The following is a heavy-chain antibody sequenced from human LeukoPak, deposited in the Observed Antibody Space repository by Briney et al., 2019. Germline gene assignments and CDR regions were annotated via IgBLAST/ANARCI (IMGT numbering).Heavy chain of an antibody. V-gene: IGHV3-30-3*01. CDR3: ARDPMTSDAFDI. Sequence: GGSLRLSCAASGFTFSSYAMHWVRQAPGEGLEWVAVISYDGSNKYYADSVKGRFTISRDNSKNTLYLQMNSLRAEDTAVYYCARDPMTSDAFDIWGQGTMVTVSS. D-gene: IGHD2-21*02. CDR1: GFTFSSYA. CDR2: ISYDGSNK. J-gene: IGHJ3*02.